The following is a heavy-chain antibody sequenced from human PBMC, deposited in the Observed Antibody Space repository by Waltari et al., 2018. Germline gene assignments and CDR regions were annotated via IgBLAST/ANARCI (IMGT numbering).Heavy chain of an antibody. Sequence: LVQSGAEVKKPGASVKVSCQASGYTFTGYAILWVRQAPGQGLEWMGPKNGDTHYAQKFQGRVAMTTDTSTNTAFMELHSLRSDDTAVYYCLRDSSGSHFDYWGQGTLVTVSS. CDR3: LRDSSGSHFDY. D-gene: IGHD3-22*01. CDR1: GYTFTGYA. V-gene: IGHV1-2*02. CDR2: PKNGDT. J-gene: IGHJ4*02.